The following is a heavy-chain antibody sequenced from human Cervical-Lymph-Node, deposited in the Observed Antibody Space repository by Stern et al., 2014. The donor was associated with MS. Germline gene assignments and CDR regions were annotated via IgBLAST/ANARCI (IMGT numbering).Heavy chain of an antibody. J-gene: IGHJ2*01. D-gene: IGHD4-17*01. V-gene: IGHV3-21*01. Sequence: EVQLEEPGGGLVKPGGSLRLSCTASGFTFSSYAMNWVRQAPGKGLEWVSAITSRGSFIHYADSVKGRFTISRDDAKNSLNLQMNSLRAEDTAVYYCARVIFYGDYWYFDLWGRGTLVTVSS. CDR2: ITSRGSFI. CDR3: ARVIFYGDYWYFDL. CDR1: GFTFSSYA.